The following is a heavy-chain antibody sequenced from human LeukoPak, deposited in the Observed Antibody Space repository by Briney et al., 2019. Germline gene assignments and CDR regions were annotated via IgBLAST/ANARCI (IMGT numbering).Heavy chain of an antibody. CDR1: GGSISNYY. D-gene: IGHD5-12*01. CDR2: VSYNGNT. CDR3: ARGYNGYVGWFDH. J-gene: IGHJ5*02. V-gene: IGHV4-59*01. Sequence: SETLSLTCTVSGGSISNYYRIWIRQPPGKGLEWMGYVSYNGNTNYNPSLKSRLTISVDTSKNHFSLKLNSVTTADTAVYYCARGYNGYVGWFDHWGQGTLVTVSS.